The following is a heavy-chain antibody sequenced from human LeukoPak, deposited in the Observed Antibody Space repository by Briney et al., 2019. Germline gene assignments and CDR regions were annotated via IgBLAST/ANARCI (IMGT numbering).Heavy chain of an antibody. CDR3: AREGGFYRPLDY. CDR2: ISHSGST. V-gene: IGHV4-30-2*01. D-gene: IGHD6-25*01. J-gene: IGHJ4*02. Sequence: SQTLSLTCTVSGGSISSGGYSWNGIGQPPGKGLECIGYISHSGSTYYNPSLKSRLTMSVDLSENHVSLKLTSVTAADTAVYYCAREGGFYRPLDYSGRGTLVTVSS. CDR1: GGSISSGGYS.